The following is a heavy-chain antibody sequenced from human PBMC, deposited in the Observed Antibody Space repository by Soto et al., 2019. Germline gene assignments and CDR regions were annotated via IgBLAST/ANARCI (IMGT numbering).Heavy chain of an antibody. D-gene: IGHD3-22*01. J-gene: IGHJ4*02. CDR1: GYTFTIYG. CDR2: ISGYNGNT. CDR3: ARGDYYDSSGYYGY. V-gene: IGHV1-18*04. Sequence: QVQLVQSGAEVKKPGASVKVSCKASGYTFTIYGISWVRQAPGQGLEWMGWISGYNGNTDYAQNLQDRVTLTTDASTSSVYMERRSLRSDDTAVYYCARGDYYDSSGYYGYWGQGTLITVSS.